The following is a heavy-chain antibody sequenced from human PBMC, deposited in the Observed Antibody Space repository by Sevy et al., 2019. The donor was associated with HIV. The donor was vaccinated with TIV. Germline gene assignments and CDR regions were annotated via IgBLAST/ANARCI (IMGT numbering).Heavy chain of an antibody. CDR1: GYTLTELS. J-gene: IGHJ5*02. D-gene: IGHD2-15*01. Sequence: ASVKVSCKVSGYTLTELSMHWVRQAPGKGLEWMGGFDPEDGETVYAQKFQGRVTVTEDTSTDTAYMELSSLGAEDTAVYYGATNSRYFSGSTFYSAEGLFEPWGQGTLVTVSS. CDR3: ATNSRYFSGSTFYSAEGLFEP. CDR2: FDPEDGET. V-gene: IGHV1-24*01.